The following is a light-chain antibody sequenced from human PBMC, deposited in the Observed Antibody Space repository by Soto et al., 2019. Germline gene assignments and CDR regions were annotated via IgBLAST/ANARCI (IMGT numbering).Light chain of an antibody. CDR3: SSSAGNNVGV. V-gene: IGLV2-8*01. Sequence: QSALTQPPSASGSPGQSVTISCTGTSSDVGAYNYVSWYQQHPGKAPKLIIYEVSKRPSGVPDRFSGSKSGNTASLTVSGLQAEDEADHYCSSSAGNNVGVFGGGTKVTVL. CDR2: EVS. J-gene: IGLJ2*01. CDR1: SSDVGAYNY.